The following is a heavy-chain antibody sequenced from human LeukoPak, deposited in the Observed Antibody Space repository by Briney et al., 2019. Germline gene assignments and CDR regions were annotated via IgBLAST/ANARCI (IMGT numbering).Heavy chain of an antibody. CDR3: ASITIFGVVIRSFDY. Sequence: GGSLRLSCAASGFTFSDYYMSWIRQAPGKGLEWVSYISSSGSTIYYADSVKGRFTISRDNAKNSLYLQMNSLRAEDTAVYYCASITIFGVVIRSFDYWGQGTLVTVSS. CDR1: GFTFSDYY. CDR2: ISSSGSTI. D-gene: IGHD3-3*01. J-gene: IGHJ4*02. V-gene: IGHV3-11*04.